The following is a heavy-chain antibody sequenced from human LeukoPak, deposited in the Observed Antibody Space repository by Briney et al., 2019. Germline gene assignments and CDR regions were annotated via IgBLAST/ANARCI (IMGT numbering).Heavy chain of an antibody. D-gene: IGHD5-18*01. CDR3: ARSGYRYGWGYYYYYYMDV. V-gene: IGHV4-38-2*02. J-gene: IGHJ6*03. Sequence: SETLSLTCTVSGYSISSGYYWGWIRQPPGKGLEWIGSIYHSGSTYYNPSLKSRVTISVDTSKNQFSLKLSSVTAADTAVYYCARSGYRYGWGYYYYYYMDVWGKGTTVTVSS. CDR2: IYHSGST. CDR1: GYSISSGYY.